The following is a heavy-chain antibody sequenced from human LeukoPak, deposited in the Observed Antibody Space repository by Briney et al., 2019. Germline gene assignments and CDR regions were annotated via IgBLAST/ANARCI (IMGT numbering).Heavy chain of an antibody. D-gene: IGHD6-19*01. CDR3: ATAVKGWFDP. CDR1: GGSISSYY. Sequence: PSETLSLTCTVSGGSISSYYWSWIRQPPGKGLEWIGYIYYSGSTDYNPSLKSRVTISVDTSKNQFSLKLSSVTAADTAVYYCATAVKGWFDPWGQGTLVTVSS. J-gene: IGHJ5*02. V-gene: IGHV4-59*01. CDR2: IYYSGST.